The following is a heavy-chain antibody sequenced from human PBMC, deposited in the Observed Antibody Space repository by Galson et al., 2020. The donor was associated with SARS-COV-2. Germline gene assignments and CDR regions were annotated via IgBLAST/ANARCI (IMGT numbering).Heavy chain of an antibody. J-gene: IGHJ4*02. CDR1: GNSFTNFW. CDR3: ARDVNWSYDY. CDR2: IYPGNSVP. V-gene: IGHV5-51*01. D-gene: IGHD1-26*01. Sequence: GSLKISCTGSGNSFTNFWITWVRQVPGKGLEWMGAIYPGNSVPVYSPSFQGQVTISADRSISTAYLQWNSLQAADTAIYYCARDVNWSYDYWGQGTLVTVSS.